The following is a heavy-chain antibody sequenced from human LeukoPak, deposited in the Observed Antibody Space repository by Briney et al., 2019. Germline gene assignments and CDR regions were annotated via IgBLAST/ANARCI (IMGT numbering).Heavy chain of an antibody. D-gene: IGHD5-18*01. J-gene: IGHJ4*02. CDR1: GGSFSGYY. Sequence: SETLSLTCAVYGGSFSGYYWSWIRQPAGKGLEWIGRIYTSGSTNYNPSLKSRVTMSVDTSKNQFSLRLSSVTAADTAVYHCARVERGYSYGPFDYWGQGTLVTVSS. V-gene: IGHV4-59*10. CDR2: IYTSGST. CDR3: ARVERGYSYGPFDY.